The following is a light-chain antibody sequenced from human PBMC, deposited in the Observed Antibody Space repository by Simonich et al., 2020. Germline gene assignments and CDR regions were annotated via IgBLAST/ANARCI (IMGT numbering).Light chain of an antibody. V-gene: IGKV4-1*01. CDR1: QSVLYSSNNKNY. Sequence: DIVMTQSPDSLAVSLGERSTINCKSNQSVLYSSNNKNYLAWYQQKPGQPPKLLIYGASTRESGFPDRFSGSGSGTDFTLTISSLQAEDVAVYYCQQYYSTPWTFGQGTKVEIK. J-gene: IGKJ1*01. CDR3: QQYYSTPWT. CDR2: GAS.